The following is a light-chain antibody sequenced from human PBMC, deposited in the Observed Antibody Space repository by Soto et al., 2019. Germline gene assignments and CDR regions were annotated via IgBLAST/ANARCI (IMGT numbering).Light chain of an antibody. J-gene: IGKJ5*01. V-gene: IGKV3-11*01. Sequence: EVVLSQSPSTLSLSPWERAARSCRASQTVGGHFAWYQQKPGQAPRLLISETSNRATGIPGRFSGSGSGTDFTLTISRLEPDDFGVYYCQQYGSLITFGQGTRLEIK. CDR3: QQYGSLIT. CDR1: QTVGGH. CDR2: ETS.